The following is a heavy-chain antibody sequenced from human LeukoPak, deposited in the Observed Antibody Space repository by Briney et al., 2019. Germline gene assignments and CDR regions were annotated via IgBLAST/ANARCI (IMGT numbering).Heavy chain of an antibody. CDR3: ASTEGYSYGRIDY. CDR1: GYSFTGYY. V-gene: IGHV1-2*02. CDR2: ISPNRGGT. Sequence: ASVKVSCKASGYSFTGYYMHWVRQAPAQGLEWMGWISPNRGGTNYAQKFQGRVTMTRDTSISTAYMELSRLRSDDTAIYYCASTEGYSYGRIDYWGQGTLVTVSS. D-gene: IGHD5-18*01. J-gene: IGHJ4*02.